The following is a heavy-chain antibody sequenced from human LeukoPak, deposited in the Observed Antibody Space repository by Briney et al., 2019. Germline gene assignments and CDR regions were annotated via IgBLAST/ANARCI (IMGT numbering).Heavy chain of an antibody. D-gene: IGHD2-15*01. J-gene: IGHJ4*02. CDR1: GFPGITFSNA. CDR3: AKVGYCSSNCFRTHDY. V-gene: IGHV3-23*01. Sequence: PGGSLRLSCAASGFPGITFSNAWMSWVRQAPGKGMEWVSAISSDSDVTYYAASVKGRFTISRDNSKSTVYLQMNSLRAEDAATYYCAKVGYCSSNCFRTHDYWGQGALVTVSS. CDR2: ISSDSDVT.